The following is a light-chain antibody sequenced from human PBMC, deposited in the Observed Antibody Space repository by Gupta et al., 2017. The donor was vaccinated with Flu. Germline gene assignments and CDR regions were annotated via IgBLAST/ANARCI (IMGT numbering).Light chain of an antibody. V-gene: IGKV3-11*01. CDR3: QQRSHWPPFT. CDR2: DAS. J-gene: IGKJ4*01. Sequence: EIVLTQSPATLSLSPGKRVTLFCRASHSISNFLAWYQHKPGQAPRLLIYDASNRAAGIPARFSGSGSGTDFTLTISSREPEDFAVYYCQQRSHWPPFTFGGGTKVEIK. CDR1: HSISNF.